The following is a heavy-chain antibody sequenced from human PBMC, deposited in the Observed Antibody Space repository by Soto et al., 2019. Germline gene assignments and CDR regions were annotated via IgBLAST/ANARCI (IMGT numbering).Heavy chain of an antibody. Sequence: QVQLVQSGAEVKKPGSSVKVSCKASGSTFSSYAISWVRQAPGQGLEWMGGIIPIFGTANYAQKFQGRVTITADESTSTAYMELSSLRSEDTAVYYCARRAIDDYGDYVYFDYWGQGTLVTVSS. CDR1: GSTFSSYA. V-gene: IGHV1-69*01. J-gene: IGHJ4*02. D-gene: IGHD4-17*01. CDR2: IIPIFGTA. CDR3: ARRAIDDYGDYVYFDY.